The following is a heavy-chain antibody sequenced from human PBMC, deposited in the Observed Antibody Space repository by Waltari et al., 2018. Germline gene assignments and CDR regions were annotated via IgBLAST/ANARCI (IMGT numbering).Heavy chain of an antibody. CDR1: GGSFSGYY. Sequence: QVQLQQWGAGLLKPSETLSLTCAVYGGSFSGYYWSWIRQPPGEGLEWIGEINHSGSTNYDPSLKSRVTISVDTSKNQFSLKLSSVTAADTAVYYCASRTPYYYDSSGLNWGQGTLVTVSS. V-gene: IGHV4-34*01. D-gene: IGHD3-22*01. CDR2: INHSGST. CDR3: ASRTPYYYDSSGLN. J-gene: IGHJ4*02.